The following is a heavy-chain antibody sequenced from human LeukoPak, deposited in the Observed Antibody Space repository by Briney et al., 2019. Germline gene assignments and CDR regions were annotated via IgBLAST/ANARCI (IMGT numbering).Heavy chain of an antibody. Sequence: PSQTLSLTCTVSGGPISSGAYYWSWLRQHPGKGLEWIVYIYYSGSTYYNPSLKSRVIISIDTSKNQFSLNLSSVTAADTAVYYCARAPIGSGNDYYFDYWGQGTLVTVSS. J-gene: IGHJ4*02. V-gene: IGHV4-31*03. CDR3: ARAPIGSGNDYYFDY. D-gene: IGHD3-10*01. CDR1: GGPISSGAYY. CDR2: IYYSGST.